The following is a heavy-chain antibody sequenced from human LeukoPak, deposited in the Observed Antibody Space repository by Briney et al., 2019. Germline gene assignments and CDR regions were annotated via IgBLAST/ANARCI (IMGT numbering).Heavy chain of an antibody. Sequence: GGSLRLSCAASGFTFSDYYMSWIRQTPGKGLEWVSYISSSGSTIYYADSVKGRFTISRDNAKNSLYLQMNSLRAEDTAVYYCARAPQPRYCSGGSCYSLPYYYYYGMDVWGQGTTVTVSS. CDR2: ISSSGSTI. V-gene: IGHV3-11*01. CDR3: ARAPQPRYCSGGSCYSLPYYYYYGMDV. D-gene: IGHD2-15*01. CDR1: GFTFSDYY. J-gene: IGHJ6*02.